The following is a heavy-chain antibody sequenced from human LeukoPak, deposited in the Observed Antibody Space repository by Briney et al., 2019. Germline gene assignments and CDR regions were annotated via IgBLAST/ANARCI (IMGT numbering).Heavy chain of an antibody. V-gene: IGHV1-18*01. CDR3: ARATGTWGHDGFDI. J-gene: IGHJ3*02. CDR2: IGGSSSNT. Sequence: ASVKVSCKAYGYTFMSHGISWVRQAPGQRLEWMGWIGGSSSNTNYAQRLQGRVTMTTDTSTTTAYMELRSLRSDDTAVYYCARATGTWGHDGFDIWGQGTMVTVSS. D-gene: IGHD3-16*01. CDR1: GYTFMSHG.